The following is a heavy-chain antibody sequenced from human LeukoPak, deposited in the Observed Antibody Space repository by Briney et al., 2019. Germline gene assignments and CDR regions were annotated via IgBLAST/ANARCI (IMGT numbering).Heavy chain of an antibody. Sequence: ASVKVSCKASGYTFTGYYMRWVRQAPGQGLEWMGWINPNSGGTNYAQKFQGRVTMTRDTSISTAYMELSRLRSDDTAVYYCAREDYYDSSGYYYPFDYWGQGTLVTVSS. CDR2: INPNSGGT. V-gene: IGHV1-2*02. CDR1: GYTFTGYY. CDR3: AREDYYDSSGYYYPFDY. J-gene: IGHJ4*02. D-gene: IGHD3-22*01.